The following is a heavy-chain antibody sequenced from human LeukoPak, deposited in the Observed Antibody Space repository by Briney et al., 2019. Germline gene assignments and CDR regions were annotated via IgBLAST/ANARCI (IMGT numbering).Heavy chain of an antibody. CDR2: ISYDGSNK. CDR1: GFTFSSYG. Sequence: GGSLRLSCAASGFTFSSYGMHWVRQAPGKGLEWVAVISYDGSNKYYADPVKGRFTISRDNSKNTLYLQMNSLRAEDTAVYYCAKGPTYYYDSSGYYHDAFDIWGQGTMVTVSS. CDR3: AKGPTYYYDSSGYYHDAFDI. J-gene: IGHJ3*02. V-gene: IGHV3-30*18. D-gene: IGHD3-22*01.